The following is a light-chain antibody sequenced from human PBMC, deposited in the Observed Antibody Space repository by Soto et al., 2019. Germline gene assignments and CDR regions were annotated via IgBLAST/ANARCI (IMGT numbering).Light chain of an antibody. Sequence: EIVITQSPATLSVSPGERATLSCRASQSVYSNLAWYQQKPGQAPGLLIYAASTRATGIPARFSGSGSGTEFTLTISSLQSEDFAVYYCQQYNSWPLTFGGGTKVEIK. J-gene: IGKJ4*01. CDR3: QQYNSWPLT. V-gene: IGKV3-15*01. CDR2: AAS. CDR1: QSVYSN.